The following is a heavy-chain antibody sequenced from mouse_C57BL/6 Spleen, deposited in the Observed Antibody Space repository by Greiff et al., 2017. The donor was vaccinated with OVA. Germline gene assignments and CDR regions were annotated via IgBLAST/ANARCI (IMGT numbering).Heavy chain of an antibody. CDR3: ARERDYYGSSFPFAY. V-gene: IGHV3-6*01. Sequence: EVKLQESGPGLVKPSQSLSLTCSVTGYSITSGYYWNWIRQFPGNKLEWMGYISYDGSNNYNPSLKNRISITRDTSKNQFFLKLNSVTTEDTATYYCARERDYYGSSFPFAYWGQGTLVTVSA. CDR2: ISYDGSN. D-gene: IGHD1-1*01. J-gene: IGHJ3*01. CDR1: GYSITSGYY.